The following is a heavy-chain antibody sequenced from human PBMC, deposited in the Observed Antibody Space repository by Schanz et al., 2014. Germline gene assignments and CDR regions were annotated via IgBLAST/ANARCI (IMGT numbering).Heavy chain of an antibody. D-gene: IGHD5-12*01. CDR3: ARDFHGYGPHLDY. Sequence: QVQLVESGGGVVQPGRSLRLSCVASGFTFSSYDVFWVRQAPGKGLEWVAILWHDGSKKYYADSVKGRFTVSRDNSKNTLYLQLNSLRAEDTAGYYCARDFHGYGPHLDYWGQGSLVTVSS. CDR2: LWHDGSKK. CDR1: GFTFSSYD. V-gene: IGHV3-33*01. J-gene: IGHJ4*02.